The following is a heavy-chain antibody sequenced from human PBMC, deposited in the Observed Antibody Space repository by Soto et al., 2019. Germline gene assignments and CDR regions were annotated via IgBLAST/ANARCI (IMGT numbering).Heavy chain of an antibody. V-gene: IGHV3-23*01. CDR2: ISGGGGST. Sequence: PGGSLRLSCAASGFTFNNYAMSWVRQAPGKGLEWVSAISGGGGSTNYADSVKGRFTISRDNSMNTLYLQMTSLRADDTAIYYCATCSRGQPGWGQGTLVTVSS. J-gene: IGHJ4*02. D-gene: IGHD3-10*01. CDR3: ATCSRGQPG. CDR1: GFTFNNYA.